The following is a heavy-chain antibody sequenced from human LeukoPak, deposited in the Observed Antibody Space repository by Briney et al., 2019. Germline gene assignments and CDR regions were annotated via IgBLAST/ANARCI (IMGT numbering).Heavy chain of an antibody. CDR3: AKVDGDNNFDY. CDR1: GYTFTSYA. Sequence: ASVKVSCKASGYTFTSYAIHWVRQAPGQRLEWMGWITTVNGNTRYSQTSQGRVIISRDTSASTAFMELSGLRFEDTAMYYCAKVDGDNNFDYWGQGTLVTVSS. CDR2: ITTVNGNT. J-gene: IGHJ4*02. V-gene: IGHV1-3*04. D-gene: IGHD5-24*01.